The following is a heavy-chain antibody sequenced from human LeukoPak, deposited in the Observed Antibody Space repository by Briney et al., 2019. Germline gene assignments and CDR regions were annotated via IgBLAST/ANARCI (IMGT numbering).Heavy chain of an antibody. D-gene: IGHD5-12*01. CDR3: ARVYRVYSYAFDI. V-gene: IGHV3-21*01. CDR2: ISSSSSYI. Sequence: KPGGSLRLSCAASGFTFSSYSMNWVRQAPGKGLEWVSSISSSSSYIYYADSVKGRFTISRDNAKNSLYLQMNSLRAEDTAIYYCARVYRVYSYAFDIWGQGTVVTVSS. CDR1: GFTFSSYS. J-gene: IGHJ3*02.